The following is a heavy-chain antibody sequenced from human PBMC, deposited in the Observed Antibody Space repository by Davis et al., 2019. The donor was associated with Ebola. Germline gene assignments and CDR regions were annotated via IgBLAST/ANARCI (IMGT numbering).Heavy chain of an antibody. CDR3: ASPLAADTSALDY. V-gene: IGHV3-30*03. D-gene: IGHD2-15*01. CDR2: ISYDGSNK. CDR1: GFTFSSYG. J-gene: IGHJ4*02. Sequence: GESLKISCAASGFTFSSYGMHWVRQAPGKGLEWVAVISYDGSNKYYADSVKGRFTISRDNSKNTLYLQMNSLRAEDTAVYYCASPLAADTSALDYWGQGTLVTVSS.